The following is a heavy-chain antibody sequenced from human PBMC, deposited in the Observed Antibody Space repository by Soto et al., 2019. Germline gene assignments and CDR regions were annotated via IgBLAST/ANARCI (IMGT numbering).Heavy chain of an antibody. CDR1: GGTFSSYA. J-gene: IGHJ6*02. V-gene: IGHV1-69*01. Sequence: QVQLVQSGAEVKKPGSSVKVSCKASGGTFSSYAISWVRQAPGQGLEWMGGIIPIFGTANYAQKFQGRVRINADESTNTGYMELSRLRSEAKAVYYCARSEPRGYYYYGMDVWGQGTTVTVSS. D-gene: IGHD3-10*01. CDR2: IIPIFGTA. CDR3: ARSEPRGYYYYGMDV.